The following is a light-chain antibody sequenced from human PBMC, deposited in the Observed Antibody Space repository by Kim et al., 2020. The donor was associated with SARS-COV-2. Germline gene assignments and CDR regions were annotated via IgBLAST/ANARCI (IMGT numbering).Light chain of an antibody. Sequence: EIVMTQSPATLSVSPGERATLSCRASQSVSSNLVWYQQKPGQAVRLLIYGASTRATGIPARFSGSGSGTEFTLTISSLQSEDFAVYYCQQYKHWPPWTFGQGTKVDIK. CDR2: GAS. J-gene: IGKJ1*01. CDR3: QQYKHWPPWT. V-gene: IGKV3-15*01. CDR1: QSVSSN.